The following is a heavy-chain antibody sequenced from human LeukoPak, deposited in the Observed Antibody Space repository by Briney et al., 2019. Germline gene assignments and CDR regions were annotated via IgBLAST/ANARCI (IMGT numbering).Heavy chain of an antibody. J-gene: IGHJ4*02. CDR1: GFTFSSYW. CDR3: ATGITGTKRVGYFDY. D-gene: IGHD1-20*01. CDR2: TKQDGSEK. Sequence: PGGSLRLSCAASGFTFSSYWMSWVRQAPGKGLEWVANTKQDGSEKYYVDSVKGRFTISRDNAKNSLYLQMNSLRAEDTAVYYCATGITGTKRVGYFDYWGQGTLVTVSS. V-gene: IGHV3-7*01.